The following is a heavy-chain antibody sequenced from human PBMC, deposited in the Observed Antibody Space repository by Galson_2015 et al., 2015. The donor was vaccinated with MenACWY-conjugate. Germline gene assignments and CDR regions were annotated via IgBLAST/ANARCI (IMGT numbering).Heavy chain of an antibody. J-gene: IGHJ5*02. CDR3: AKGTTASRPNWFDP. V-gene: IGHV3-74*01. Sequence: SLRLSCAASGFTFSDYCMHWVRQAPGKGLVWVSRLCGDGSGKTYAGSVKGRFTISRDNAKNSLYLQMNSLTSEDTAVYYCAKGTTASRPNWFDPWGQGTLVTVSS. D-gene: IGHD6-6*01. CDR2: LCGDGSGK. CDR1: GFTFSDYC.